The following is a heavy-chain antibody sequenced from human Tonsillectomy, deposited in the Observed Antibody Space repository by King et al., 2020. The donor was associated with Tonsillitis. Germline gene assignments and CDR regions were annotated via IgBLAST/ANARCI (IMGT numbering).Heavy chain of an antibody. CDR3: AKRHTSGWGFDY. J-gene: IGHJ4*02. CDR2: ITGSGGST. CDR1: GFTFSSYA. D-gene: IGHD6-19*01. V-gene: IGHV3-23*04. Sequence: EVQLVESGGGLVQPGGSLILSCAASGFTFSSYAMSWVRQAPGNGLEWVSAITGSGGSTYYAASVKGRCTISSDSSKNTLYLQMNSLRAEDTAVYYCAKRHTSGWGFDYWGQGTLVTVSS.